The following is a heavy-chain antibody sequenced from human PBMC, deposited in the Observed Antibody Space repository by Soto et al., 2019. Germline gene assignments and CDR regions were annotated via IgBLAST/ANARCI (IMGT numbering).Heavy chain of an antibody. Sequence: QVQLQESGPGLVKPSETLSLTCTVSGGSISSYYWSWIRQPPGKGLEWIGYIYYSGSTNYNPSLKRRVTISVDTSKNQFSLKLSSVTAADTAVYYCACAGPSNWFDPWGQGTLVTVSS. V-gene: IGHV4-59*01. J-gene: IGHJ5*02. CDR3: ACAGPSNWFDP. CDR1: GGSISSYY. CDR2: IYYSGST.